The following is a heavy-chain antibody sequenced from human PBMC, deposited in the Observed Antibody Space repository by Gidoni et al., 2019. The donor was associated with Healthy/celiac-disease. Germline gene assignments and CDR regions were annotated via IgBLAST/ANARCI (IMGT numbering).Heavy chain of an antibody. CDR2: MNPNIGNT. J-gene: IGHJ4*02. CDR1: RYTFTSYD. V-gene: IGHV1-8*01. D-gene: IGHD6-19*01. CDR3: ARGPKRNSRSSSGWYYFDD. Sequence: QVQLVQSGAEVKNPGASVPVPCTASRYTFTSYDINWVRQAPGQGLEWMGWMNPNIGNTGYAQKYQGRVTRTRNTSISTAYMELSSLRSEDTAVDDCARGPKRNSRSSSGWYYFDDRGQGTLVTVSS.